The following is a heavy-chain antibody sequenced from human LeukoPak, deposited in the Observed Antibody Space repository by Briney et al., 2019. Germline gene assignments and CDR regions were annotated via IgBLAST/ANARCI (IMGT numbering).Heavy chain of an antibody. CDR2: IYTGGST. D-gene: IGHD1-1*01. J-gene: IGHJ3*02. CDR1: GFTVSSSY. CDR3: ARLSWNDRADAFDI. Sequence: GGSLRLSCAASGFTVSSSYMSWVRQAPGKGPEWVSVIYTGGSTYYADSVKGRFTISRDNSKNTVYFQMNSLRVDDTAVYYCARLSWNDRADAFDIWGQGTMVTVSS. V-gene: IGHV3-53*01.